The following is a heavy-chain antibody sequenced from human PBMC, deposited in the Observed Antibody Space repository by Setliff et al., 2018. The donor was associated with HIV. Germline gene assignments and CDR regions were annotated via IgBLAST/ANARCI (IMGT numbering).Heavy chain of an antibody. V-gene: IGHV4-39*01. CDR2: IYYSGST. D-gene: IGHD3-10*01. CDR1: GVPTSASTYY. Sequence: SETLSLTCTVSGVPTSASTYYWGCIRQPPGKGLEWIGSIYYSGSTYYNPSLKSRVTISRDTSKNHFSLKLSSVTAADTAIYYCARHPAEGSGSYAALKRYFDLWGRGTLVTVSS. CDR3: ARHPAEGSGSYAALKRYFDL. J-gene: IGHJ2*01.